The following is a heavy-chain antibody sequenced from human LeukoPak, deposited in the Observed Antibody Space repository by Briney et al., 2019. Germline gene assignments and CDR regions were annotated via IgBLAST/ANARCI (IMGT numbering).Heavy chain of an antibody. CDR2: ISGSGGST. V-gene: IGHV3-23*01. CDR3: AKYPDIVVVPAAMGY. D-gene: IGHD2-2*01. CDR1: GFTFSSYA. Sequence: GGSLRLSCAASGFTFSSYAMSWVRQAPGKGLEWVSAISGSGGSTYYADSVKGRFTISRDNSKNTLYLQMNSLRAEDTAVYYCAKYPDIVVVPAAMGYWGQGTLVTVSS. J-gene: IGHJ4*02.